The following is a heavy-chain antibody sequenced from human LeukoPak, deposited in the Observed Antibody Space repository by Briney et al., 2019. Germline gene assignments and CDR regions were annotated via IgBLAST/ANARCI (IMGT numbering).Heavy chain of an antibody. CDR2: IYYSGST. Sequence: SETLSLTCTVSGGSVSSGSYYWSWIRQPPGKGLEWIGYIYYSGSTNYNPSLKSRVTISVDASKNQFSLKLSSVTAADTAVYYCARAYSTMTYFDYWGQGTLVTVSS. CDR3: ARAYSTMTYFDY. CDR1: GGSVSSGSYY. D-gene: IGHD6-13*01. V-gene: IGHV4-61*01. J-gene: IGHJ4*02.